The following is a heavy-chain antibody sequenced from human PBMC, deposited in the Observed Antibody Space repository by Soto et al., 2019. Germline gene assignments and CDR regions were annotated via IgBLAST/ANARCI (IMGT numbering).Heavy chain of an antibody. CDR2: ISGSGGST. CDR3: AKAKSIAARLYYYYMDV. V-gene: IGHV3-23*01. J-gene: IGHJ6*03. CDR1: GFTFSSYA. D-gene: IGHD6-6*01. Sequence: PGGSLRLSCAASGFTFSSYAMSWVRQAPGKGLEWVSAISGSGGSTYYADSVKGRFTISRDNSKNTLYLQMNSLRAEDTAVYYCAKAKSIAARLYYYYMDVWGKGTTVTVSS.